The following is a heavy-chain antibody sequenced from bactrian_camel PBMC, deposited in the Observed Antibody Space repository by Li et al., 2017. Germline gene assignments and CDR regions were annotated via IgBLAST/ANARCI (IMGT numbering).Heavy chain of an antibody. J-gene: IGHJ6*01. V-gene: IGHV3S53*01. CDR2: ITVNGRT. CDR3: AVDPKIVGKGGRWLTSARTDFSY. Sequence: HVQLVESGGGSVQAGGSLRLSCAASSYTFSTRCMAWFRQAPGKEREGVAAITVNGRTSVADSVRGRFTIRKVKGKHALYLQMNNLRPEDTAVYYCAVDPKIVGKGGRWLTSARTDFSYWGQGTQVTVS. CDR1: SYTFSTRC. D-gene: IGHD6*01.